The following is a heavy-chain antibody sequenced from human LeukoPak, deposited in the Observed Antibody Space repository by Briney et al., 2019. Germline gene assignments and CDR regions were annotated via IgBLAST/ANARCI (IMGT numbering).Heavy chain of an antibody. CDR3: ARDAGGTWFDP. V-gene: IGHV4-59*01. Sequence: SETLSLTCTVSWGSISTYSWNWIRQPPGQGLEWIGYVNSNGGTYNNPSLKSRVTVSLDMSKNQFSLKLSSATAADTAVYYCARDAGGTWFDPWGQGILVTVSS. CDR2: VNSNGGT. CDR1: WGSISTYS. J-gene: IGHJ5*02.